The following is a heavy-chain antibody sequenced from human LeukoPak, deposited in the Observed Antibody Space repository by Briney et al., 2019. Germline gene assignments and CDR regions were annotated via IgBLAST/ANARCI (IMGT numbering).Heavy chain of an antibody. V-gene: IGHV1-18*04. CDR2: ISAYNGKT. CDR3: ARDRQSEGFGELSLYAFDI. D-gene: IGHD3-10*01. J-gene: IGHJ3*02. Sequence: GASVKVSCKASGYSFSKYGISWVRQAPGQGLEWMGWISAYNGKTKCGQKVQGRVTMTTDTSTSTAYMELRSLISDDTAVYYCARDRQSEGFGELSLYAFDIWGQGTTVTVSS. CDR1: GYSFSKYG.